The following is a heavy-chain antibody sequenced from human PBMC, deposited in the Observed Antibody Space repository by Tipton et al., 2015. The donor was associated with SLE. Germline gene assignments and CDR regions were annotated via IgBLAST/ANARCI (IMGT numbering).Heavy chain of an antibody. CDR2: IKQDGSEK. J-gene: IGHJ5*02. D-gene: IGHD2-15*01. Sequence: EASGFTFSSYWMSWVRQAPGKGLEWVANIKQDGSEKYYVDSVKGRFTISRDNAKNSLYLQMNSLRAEDTAVYYCATPLGYCRGGSCPYNGFDPWGQGPLVTVSS. CDR3: ATPLGYCRGGSCPYNGFDP. V-gene: IGHV3-7*01. CDR1: GFTFSSYW.